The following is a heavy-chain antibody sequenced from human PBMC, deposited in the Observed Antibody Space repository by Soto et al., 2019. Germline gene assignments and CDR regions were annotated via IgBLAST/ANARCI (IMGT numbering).Heavy chain of an antibody. Sequence: QVQLQESGPGLVKPSQTLSLTCTVSGGSIRSGGNSWSWIRQHSGKGLEWIGYIYYSGSTYYNPSRQSRLTISLDTSKNQSSLKLSSVTAADTAVYYCARGVLRTFDYWGQGTLVTVSS. CDR1: GGSIRSGGNS. CDR3: ARGVLRTFDY. CDR2: IYYSGST. J-gene: IGHJ4*02. V-gene: IGHV4-31*03.